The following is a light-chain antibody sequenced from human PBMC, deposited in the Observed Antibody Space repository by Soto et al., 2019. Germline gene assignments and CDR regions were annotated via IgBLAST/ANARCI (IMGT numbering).Light chain of an antibody. CDR2: DVS. CDR1: HSVSSNY. CDR3: QQYGSSPT. V-gene: IGKV3-20*01. Sequence: EIVLTQSPGTLSLSPGERATLSCRSSHSVSSNYLAWYQQKPGQAPRLLIYDVSSRATGIPDRFSGSGSGEDVPRTISRLGPVDFAVYYCQQYGSSPTFGQGTKVEIK. J-gene: IGKJ1*01.